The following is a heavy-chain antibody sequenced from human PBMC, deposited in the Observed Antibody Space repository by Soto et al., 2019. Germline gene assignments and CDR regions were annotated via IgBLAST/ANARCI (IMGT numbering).Heavy chain of an antibody. V-gene: IGHV3-74*01. CDR2: INSDGSST. Sequence: GSLRLSCAASGFTFSSYWMHWVRQAPGKGLVWVSRINSDGSSTSYADSVKGRFTISRDNAKNTLYLQMNSLRAEDTAVYYCARDLLVTTVTRPYYYYGMDVWGQGTTVTVSS. D-gene: IGHD4-4*01. CDR3: ARDLLVTTVTRPYYYYGMDV. J-gene: IGHJ6*02. CDR1: GFTFSSYW.